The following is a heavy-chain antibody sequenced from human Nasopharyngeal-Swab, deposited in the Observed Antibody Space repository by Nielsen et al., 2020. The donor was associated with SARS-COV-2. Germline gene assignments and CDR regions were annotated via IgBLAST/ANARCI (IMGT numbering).Heavy chain of an antibody. CDR2: IYYSGST. V-gene: IGHV4-30-4*01. Sequence: SETLSLTCTVSGDSISSGDYYWSWIRQPPGKGLEWIGYIYYSGSTYYNPSLKSRVTISVDTSKNQFSLKLSSVTAADTAVYYCARVYRAWFGENTRFDYWGQGTLVTVSS. J-gene: IGHJ4*02. CDR3: ARVYRAWFGENTRFDY. D-gene: IGHD3-10*01. CDR1: GDSISSGDYY.